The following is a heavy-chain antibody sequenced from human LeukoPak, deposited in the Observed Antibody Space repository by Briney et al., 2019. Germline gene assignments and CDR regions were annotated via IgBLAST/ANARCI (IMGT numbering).Heavy chain of an antibody. D-gene: IGHD5-24*01. V-gene: IGHV1-24*01. CDR1: GYTLTELS. J-gene: IGHJ5*02. Sequence: ASVTVSCKVSGYTLTELSMHWVRQAPGKGLEWMGGFDPEDGETIYAQKFQGRVTMTEDTSTDTAYMELSSLRSEDTAVYYCATGGRRWLQLLTNWFDPWGQGTLVTVSS. CDR2: FDPEDGET. CDR3: ATGGRRWLQLLTNWFDP.